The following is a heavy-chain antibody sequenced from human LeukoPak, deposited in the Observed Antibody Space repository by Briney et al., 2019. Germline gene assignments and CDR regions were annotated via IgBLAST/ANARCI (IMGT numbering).Heavy chain of an antibody. Sequence: GSLRLSCASSGFTFSSYWMSWVRQAPGKGLEWVANIKQDGSEKYYVDSVKGRFTISRDNAKNSLYLQMNSLRAEDTAVYYCARDFGYCSGGSCYAKDTRTFDYWGQGTLVTVSS. CDR2: IKQDGSEK. D-gene: IGHD2-15*01. V-gene: IGHV3-7*01. CDR1: GFTFSSYW. CDR3: ARDFGYCSGGSCYAKDTRTFDY. J-gene: IGHJ4*02.